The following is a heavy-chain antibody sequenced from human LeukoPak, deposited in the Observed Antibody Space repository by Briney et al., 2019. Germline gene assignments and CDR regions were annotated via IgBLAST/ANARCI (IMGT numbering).Heavy chain of an antibody. CDR3: ARRRILTGYYYYFDY. CDR2: IYPGDSDT. J-gene: IGHJ4*02. CDR1: GYSFTCYW. Sequence: GESLKISCKGSGYSFTCYWIGWVRQMPGKGLEWMGIIYPGDSDTRYSPSFQGQVTISADKSISTAYLQWSSLKASDTAMYYCARRRILTGYYYYFDYWGQGTLVTVSS. V-gene: IGHV5-51*01. D-gene: IGHD3-9*01.